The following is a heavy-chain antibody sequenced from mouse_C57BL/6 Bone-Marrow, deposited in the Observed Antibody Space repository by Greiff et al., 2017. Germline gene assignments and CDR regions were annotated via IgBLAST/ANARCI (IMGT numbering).Heavy chain of an antibody. CDR3: TRWDNYYAMDY. D-gene: IGHD3-3*01. Sequence: QVQLQQSGAELVRPGASVTLSCKASGYTFTDYEMHWVKQTPVHGLEWIGAIDPETGGTAYNQKFKGKAILTADKSSSTAYMELRSLTSDDSAVYYCTRWDNYYAMDYWGQGTSVTVSS. J-gene: IGHJ4*01. CDR1: GYTFTDYE. CDR2: IDPETGGT. V-gene: IGHV1-15*01.